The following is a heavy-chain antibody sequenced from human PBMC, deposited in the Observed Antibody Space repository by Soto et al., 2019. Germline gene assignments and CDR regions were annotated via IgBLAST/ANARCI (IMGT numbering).Heavy chain of an antibody. CDR2: IYWDDDK. J-gene: IGHJ6*02. D-gene: IGHD2-15*01. CDR1: GFSLSTSGVG. CDR3: AHKGGRGAGMDV. V-gene: IGHV2-5*02. Sequence: QITLKESGPTLVKPTQTLTLTCTFSGFSLSTSGVGVGWIRQPPGKALEWLALIYWDDDKRYSPSLKNRLTITKDTSKNQVVLTMNNMDPVDTSTYYCAHKGGRGAGMDVWGQGTTVTVSS.